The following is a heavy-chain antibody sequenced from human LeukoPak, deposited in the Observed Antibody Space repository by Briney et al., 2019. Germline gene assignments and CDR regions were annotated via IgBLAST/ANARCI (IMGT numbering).Heavy chain of an antibody. CDR2: ISAYNGNT. V-gene: IGHV1-18*01. D-gene: IGHD1-26*01. Sequence: RASVKVSCKASGYTFTSYGISWVRQAPGQGLEWMGWISAYNGNTNYGQKLQSRVTMTTDTSTSTAYMELRSLKSDDTAVYYCARDHQVGPTDYWGQGTLVTVSS. CDR1: GYTFTSYG. J-gene: IGHJ4*02. CDR3: ARDHQVGPTDY.